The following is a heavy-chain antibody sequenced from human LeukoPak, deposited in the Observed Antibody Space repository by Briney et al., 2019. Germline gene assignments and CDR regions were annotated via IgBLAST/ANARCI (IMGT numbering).Heavy chain of an antibody. CDR1: GFTFSDYY. CDR3: AKLVESGFVWSGYYIEDDY. Sequence: GGSLRLSCAASGFTFSDYYMSWIRQAPGKGLEWVSYISSSGSTIYYADSVKGRFTISRDNAKNSLYLQMNSLRAEDTAVYYCAKLVESGFVWSGYYIEDDYWGQGTLVTVSS. CDR2: ISSSGSTI. D-gene: IGHD3-3*01. V-gene: IGHV3-11*04. J-gene: IGHJ4*02.